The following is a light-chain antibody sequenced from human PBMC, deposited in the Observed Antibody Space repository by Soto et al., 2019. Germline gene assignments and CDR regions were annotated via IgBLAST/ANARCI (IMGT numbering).Light chain of an antibody. Sequence: EIVLTQSPGTLSLSPGERATLSCRASQSVSNNYLAWYQQKPGQAPRLLIYGASTRAAGIPDRFSGSGSGTDYTLTVSSLEPEDFAVYYCQQRSNLPWTFGQGTKVDI. CDR3: QQRSNLPWT. V-gene: IGKV3D-20*02. J-gene: IGKJ1*01. CDR2: GAS. CDR1: QSVSNNY.